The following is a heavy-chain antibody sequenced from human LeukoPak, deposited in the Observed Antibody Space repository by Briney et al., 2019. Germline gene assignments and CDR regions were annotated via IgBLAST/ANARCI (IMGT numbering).Heavy chain of an antibody. J-gene: IGHJ4*02. V-gene: IGHV4-59*08. Sequence: SETLSLTCTVSGGSISSYYWSWIRQPAGKGLEWIGYIYYSGTTHYNPSLKSRVTISVDTSKNQFSLKLTSVTAADTAVYYCARVGYYDFHGDYWGQGTLVTVSS. CDR3: ARVGYYDFHGDY. D-gene: IGHD3-3*01. CDR2: IYYSGTT. CDR1: GGSISSYY.